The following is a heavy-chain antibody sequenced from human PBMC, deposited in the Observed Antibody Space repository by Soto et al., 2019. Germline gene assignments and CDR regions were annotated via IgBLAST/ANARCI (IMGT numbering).Heavy chain of an antibody. CDR2: VYYSGTT. D-gene: IGHD6-19*01. Sequence: SETLSLTCSVSGGPVSDKTYYWSWIRQPPGKGLEWIGYVYYSGTTNYNPSLKSRVSISVDTSQNQFSLRLNSVTAADTALYYCARTTAVPDTLRSRYYFDYWGQGTLVTVSS. CDR1: GGPVSDKTYY. J-gene: IGHJ4*02. CDR3: ARTTAVPDTLRSRYYFDY. V-gene: IGHV4-61*01.